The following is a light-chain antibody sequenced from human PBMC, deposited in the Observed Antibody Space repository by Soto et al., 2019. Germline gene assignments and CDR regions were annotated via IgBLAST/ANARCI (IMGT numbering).Light chain of an antibody. CDR2: GNS. CDR3: PSYDSSLSAVV. J-gene: IGLJ2*01. V-gene: IGLV1-40*01. CDR1: SSNIGAGYD. Sequence: QAVVPQPPSVSGAPGQRVTISCTGSSSNIGAGYDVHWYQQLPGTAPKLLIYGNSNRPSGVPDRFSGSKSGTSASLAITGLQAEDEADYYCPSYDSSLSAVVFGGGTKLTVL.